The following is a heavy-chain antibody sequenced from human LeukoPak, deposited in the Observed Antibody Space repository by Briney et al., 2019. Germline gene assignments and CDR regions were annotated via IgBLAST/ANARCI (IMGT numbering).Heavy chain of an antibody. Sequence: SETLSLTCTVSGGSVSSNNYYWSWIRQPPGKGLEYIGYIYYSGTTKYNPSLKSRVTISVDTSKNRFSLKLRSVTAADTAVYYCARATPLYSSDWYVNWFDPWGQGTLVTVSS. CDR3: ARATPLYSSDWYVNWFDP. J-gene: IGHJ5*02. V-gene: IGHV4-61*01. D-gene: IGHD6-19*01. CDR2: IYYSGTT. CDR1: GGSVSSNNYY.